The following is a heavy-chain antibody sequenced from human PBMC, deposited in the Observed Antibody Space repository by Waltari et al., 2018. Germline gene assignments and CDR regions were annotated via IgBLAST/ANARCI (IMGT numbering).Heavy chain of an antibody. V-gene: IGHV3-21*01. J-gene: IGHJ4*02. Sequence: EVQLVESAGGLVKPGGSLRLSCGASGFSFSSYSMNWVRQAPGKGLEWVSSISSSTTYIHYADSVKGRFTISRDNAKNSLYLQMNSLRVEDTAVYYCVSGGWGFYFDYWGQGTVVTVSS. D-gene: IGHD7-27*01. CDR2: ISSSTTYI. CDR3: VSGGWGFYFDY. CDR1: GFSFSSYS.